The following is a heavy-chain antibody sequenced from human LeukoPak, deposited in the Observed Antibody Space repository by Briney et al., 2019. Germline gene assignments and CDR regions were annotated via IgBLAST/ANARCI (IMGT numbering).Heavy chain of an antibody. D-gene: IGHD2-21*01. Sequence: ASVKVSCKPSGYTFTAYHMHWVRQAPGQGLEWMGRIIPNSGATNYAQNFQDRVTLTRDTSISTAYMELSRLRPDDTAVYFCARGISGGFDIWGQGTTVTVSS. J-gene: IGHJ3*02. CDR3: ARGISGGFDI. CDR1: GYTFTAYH. V-gene: IGHV1-2*06. CDR2: IIPNSGAT.